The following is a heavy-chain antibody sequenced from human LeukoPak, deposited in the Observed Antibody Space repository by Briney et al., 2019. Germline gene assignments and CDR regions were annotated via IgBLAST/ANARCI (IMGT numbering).Heavy chain of an antibody. D-gene: IGHD5-24*01. J-gene: IGHJ4*02. CDR3: AIWTRRDGYYFDY. V-gene: IGHV3-23*01. Sequence: PGGSLRLSCAAPGFTFSSYAMSWVRQAPGKGLEWVSAITGGGGSTYYANSVKGRFTISRDNSKNTLYLQMNSLRAEDTAAYYCAIWTRRDGYYFDYWGQGSLVTVSS. CDR2: ITGGGGST. CDR1: GFTFSSYA.